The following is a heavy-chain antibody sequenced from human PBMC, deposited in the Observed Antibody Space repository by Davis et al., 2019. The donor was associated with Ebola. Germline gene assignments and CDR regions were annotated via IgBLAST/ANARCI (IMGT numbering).Heavy chain of an antibody. Sequence: GSLRLSCAVYGGSFSGYYWSWIRQPPGKGLEWIGEINHSGSTNYNPSLKSRVTISVDTSKNQFSLKLSSVTAADTAVYYCARGGIPWLVRGYFDYWGQGTLVTVSS. J-gene: IGHJ4*02. CDR3: ARGGIPWLVRGYFDY. D-gene: IGHD6-19*01. V-gene: IGHV4-34*01. CDR2: INHSGST. CDR1: GGSFSGYY.